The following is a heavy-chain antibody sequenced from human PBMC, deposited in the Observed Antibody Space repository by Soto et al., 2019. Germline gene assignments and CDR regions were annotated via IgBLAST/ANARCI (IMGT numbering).Heavy chain of an antibody. J-gene: IGHJ4*02. D-gene: IGHD3-9*01. CDR1: GYTFTSYG. CDR2: ISAYNGNT. V-gene: IGHV1-18*03. CDR3: ARGDILTGYYKEFPFDY. Sequence: ASVKVSCKASGYTFTSYGISWVRQAPGQGLEWMGWISAYNGNTNYAQKLQGRFTISRDNSKNTLYLQMGSLRAEDMAVYYCARGDILTGYYKEFPFDYWGQGTLVTVSS.